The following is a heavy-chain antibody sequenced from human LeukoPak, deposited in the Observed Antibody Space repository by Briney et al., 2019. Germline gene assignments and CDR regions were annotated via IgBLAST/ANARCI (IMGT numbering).Heavy chain of an antibody. CDR3: PRQSYASGWNPFDY. J-gene: IGHJ4*02. Sequence: PGGSLRLFCAASGFTFSNYAMSWVRQAPGKGLEWVSTISGGGITTYYADSAKGRFTISRDNSENTMFLQMNSLRADDTAVYYCPRQSYASGWNPFDYWGQGILVTVSS. D-gene: IGHD6-19*01. V-gene: IGHV3-23*01. CDR1: GFTFSNYA. CDR2: ISGGGITT.